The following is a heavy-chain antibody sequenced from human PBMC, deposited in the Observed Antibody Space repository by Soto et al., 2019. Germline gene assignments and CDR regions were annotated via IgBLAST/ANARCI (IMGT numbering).Heavy chain of an antibody. V-gene: IGHV1-69*08. D-gene: IGHD4-17*01. CDR2: IIPILGIS. Sequence: QVQLVQSGAEVKKPGSSVKVSCKASGGTFSSYTISWVRQAPGQGLEWMGRIIPILGISNYAQKFQGRVTITADKSTSTAYMWLSSMRSEDTAVDYCARDRTNYGDYADYYYMDVWGKGTTVTVSS. CDR1: GGTFSSYT. CDR3: ARDRTNYGDYADYYYMDV. J-gene: IGHJ6*03.